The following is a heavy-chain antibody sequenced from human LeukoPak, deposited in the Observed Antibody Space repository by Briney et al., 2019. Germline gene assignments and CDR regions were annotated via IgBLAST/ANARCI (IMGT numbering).Heavy chain of an antibody. CDR3: ARGTHISLVRGALDY. Sequence: PGGSLRLSCAASRFTFSDYEMNWVRQAPGKGLEWVSYINSRGSNTYCTDSVKGRFTISRDNAKNSLYLQMNSLRVEDTAVYYCARGTHISLVRGALDYWGQGTLVTVSS. D-gene: IGHD3-10*01. J-gene: IGHJ4*02. CDR2: INSRGSNT. CDR1: RFTFSDYE. V-gene: IGHV3-48*03.